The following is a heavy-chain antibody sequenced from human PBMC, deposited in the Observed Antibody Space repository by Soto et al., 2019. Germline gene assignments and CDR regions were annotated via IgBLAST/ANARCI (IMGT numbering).Heavy chain of an antibody. CDR2: ISSSSSYI. D-gene: IGHD3-10*01. Sequence: EVQLVESGGGLVKPGGSLRLSCAASGFTFSSYSMNWVRQAPGKGLEWVSSISSSSSYIYYADSVKGRFTISRDNAKNSLYLQMNSLRAEDTAVYYCARDLFTMVRGGDPFDIWGQGTMVTVSS. CDR1: GFTFSSYS. V-gene: IGHV3-21*01. CDR3: ARDLFTMVRGGDPFDI. J-gene: IGHJ3*02.